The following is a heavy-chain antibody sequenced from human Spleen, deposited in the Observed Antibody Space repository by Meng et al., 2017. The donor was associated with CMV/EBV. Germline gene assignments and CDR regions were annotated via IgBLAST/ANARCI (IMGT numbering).Heavy chain of an antibody. CDR3: FFFYFFFFYYHAMDV. Sequence: GGSLRLSCAASGFNFSSYDMHWVRQAPGKGLEWVAGLLSDGSDKQYVDSVKGRFTISRDNSKNTLYLQMKSLRAEDTAVYFFFFFYFFFFYYHAMDVWGQGTTVTVSS. J-gene: IGHJ6*02. V-gene: IGHV3-33*01. D-gene: IGHD2/OR15-2a*01. CDR2: LLSDGSDK. CDR1: GFNFSSYD.